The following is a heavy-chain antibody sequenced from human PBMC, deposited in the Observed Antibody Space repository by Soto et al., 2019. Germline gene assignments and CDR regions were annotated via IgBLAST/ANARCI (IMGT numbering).Heavy chain of an antibody. CDR2: IYYSGST. CDR1: GGSISSGGYY. J-gene: IGHJ6*02. D-gene: IGHD2-15*01. CDR3: ARAQILGYCSGGSCYAYGMDV. Sequence: SETLSLTCTVSGGSISSGGYYWSWIRQHPGKGLEWIGYIYYSGSTYYNPSLKSRVTISVDTSKNQFSLKLSSVTAADTAVYYCARAQILGYCSGGSCYAYGMDVWGQGTTVTVSS. V-gene: IGHV4-31*03.